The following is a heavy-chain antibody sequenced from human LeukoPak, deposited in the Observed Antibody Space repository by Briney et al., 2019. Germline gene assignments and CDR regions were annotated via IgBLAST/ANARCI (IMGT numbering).Heavy chain of an antibody. CDR2: ISGSGANR. V-gene: IGHV3-11*01. J-gene: IGHJ6*02. CDR3: ATLHFYAMGV. CDR1: GLRFSDQH. Sequence: PGGSLRLSCAASGLRFSDQHMIWIRQTPGKGLEWVSFISGSGANRFYADSMKGRFTISKDNTKNSLYLQMNSLRAEDTAIYYCATLHFYAMGVWGQGTTVTVSS.